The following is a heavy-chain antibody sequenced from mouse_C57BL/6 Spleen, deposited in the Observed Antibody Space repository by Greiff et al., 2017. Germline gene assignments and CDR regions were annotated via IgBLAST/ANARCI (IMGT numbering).Heavy chain of an antibody. D-gene: IGHD2-5*01. CDR2: IHPNSGST. J-gene: IGHJ4*01. CDR3: AREDSNYGYYYAMDY. Sequence: QVQLQQPGAELVKPGASVKLSCKASGYTFTSYWMHWVKQRPGQGLEWIGMIHPNSGSTNYNEKFKSKATLTVDKSSSTAYMQLSSLTSEDSAVYYCAREDSNYGYYYAMDYWGQGTSVTVSS. CDR1: GYTFTSYW. V-gene: IGHV1-64*01.